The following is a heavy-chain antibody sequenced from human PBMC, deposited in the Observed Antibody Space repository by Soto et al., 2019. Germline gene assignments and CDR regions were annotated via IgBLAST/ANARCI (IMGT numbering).Heavy chain of an antibody. Sequence: QVQLQESGPGLVKPSETLSLTCTVSGGSISSYYWSWIRQPPGKGLEWIGYIYYSGSTNYNPSLKSRVTISVDTSKNQSSLKLSSVTAADTALYYCARRYGYSFDYWGQGTLVTVSS. CDR3: ARRYGYSFDY. D-gene: IGHD1-1*01. CDR2: IYYSGST. CDR1: GGSISSYY. V-gene: IGHV4-59*08. J-gene: IGHJ4*02.